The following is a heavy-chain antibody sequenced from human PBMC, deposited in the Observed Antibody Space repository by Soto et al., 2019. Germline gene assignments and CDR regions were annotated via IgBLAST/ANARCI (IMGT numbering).Heavy chain of an antibody. D-gene: IGHD6-6*01. CDR2: IIPIFGTA. CDR1: GGTFSSYA. J-gene: IGHJ6*02. Sequence: QVQLVQSGAEVKKPGSSVKVSCKASGGTFSSYAISWVRQAPGQGLEWMGGIIPIFGTANYAQKFQGRVTISADKSTSTAYIELSILRSEDTAVYYCAVLGSSSSYGMDVWGQGTTVTVSS. CDR3: AVLGSSSSYGMDV. V-gene: IGHV1-69*06.